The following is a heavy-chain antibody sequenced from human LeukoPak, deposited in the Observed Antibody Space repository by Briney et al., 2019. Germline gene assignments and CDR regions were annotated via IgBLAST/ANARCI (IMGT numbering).Heavy chain of an antibody. J-gene: IGHJ4*02. Sequence: SQTLSLTCTVSGGSVSSGDFYWTWIRQPAGKGLEWIGRIYTTQITNYNPSLTSRVTISVDTSTNQFSLKLNSVTAADTAVYYCARRMATRPYYFDSWGQGTLVTVSS. D-gene: IGHD5-24*01. V-gene: IGHV4-61*02. CDR3: ARRMATRPYYFDS. CDR2: IYTTQIT. CDR1: GGSVSSGDFY.